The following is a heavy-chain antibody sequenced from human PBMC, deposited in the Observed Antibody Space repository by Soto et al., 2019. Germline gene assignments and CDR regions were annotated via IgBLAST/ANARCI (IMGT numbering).Heavy chain of an antibody. CDR1: GGSISSGYY. CDR3: ARGGVIAAASYFDY. D-gene: IGHD6-13*01. V-gene: IGHV4-38-2*02. CDR2: IYHSGST. Sequence: PSETLSLTCTVSGGSISSGYYWGWIRQPPGKGLEWIGSIYHSGSTYYNPSLKSRVTISVDTSKNQFSLKLSSVTAADTAVYYCARGGVIAAASYFDYWGQGTLVTVSS. J-gene: IGHJ4*02.